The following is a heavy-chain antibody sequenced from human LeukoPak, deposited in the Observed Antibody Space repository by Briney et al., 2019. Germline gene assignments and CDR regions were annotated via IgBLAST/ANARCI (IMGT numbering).Heavy chain of an antibody. CDR1: GFTFSSYA. D-gene: IGHD6-25*01. Sequence: GGPLRLSCAASGFTFSSYAMSWVRQAPGKGLEWVSTISASGGSTYFADSVKGRFTISRDNSKNTLYLQMNSLRAEDTAIYYCAKDLGVSGWYFDLWGRGTLVTVSS. CDR2: ISASGGST. J-gene: IGHJ2*01. CDR3: AKDLGVSGWYFDL. V-gene: IGHV3-23*01.